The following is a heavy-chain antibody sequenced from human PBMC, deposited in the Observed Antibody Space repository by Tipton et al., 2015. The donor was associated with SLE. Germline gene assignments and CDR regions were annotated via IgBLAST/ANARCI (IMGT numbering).Heavy chain of an antibody. Sequence: QVQLVQSGGGVVQPGWSLRLSCAASGFTFSSHGMHWVRQAPGKGLDWVAVIWYDGSEKYYAESVRGRFTISRDNARNSVYLLMNGLSPDDTAFYYCIQDMSPGGCDLWGQGTMVTVSS. D-gene: IGHD1-1*01. CDR2: IWYDGSEK. V-gene: IGHV3-33*03. J-gene: IGHJ3*01. CDR1: GFTFSSHG. CDR3: IQDMSPGGCDL.